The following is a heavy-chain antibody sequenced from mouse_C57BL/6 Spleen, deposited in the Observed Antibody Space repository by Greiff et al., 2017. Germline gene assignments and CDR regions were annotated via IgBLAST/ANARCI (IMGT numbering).Heavy chain of an antibody. Sequence: QVQLKQSGPELVKPGASVKISCKASGYSFTSYYILWVKQRPGQGLEWIGWIYPGSGNTKYNEKFKGKATLTADTSSSTAYMQLSSLTSEDSAVYFCAKWIYYVYGGAMDYWGQGTSVTVSS. CDR1: GYSFTSYY. J-gene: IGHJ4*01. CDR2: IYPGSGNT. D-gene: IGHD2-1*01. V-gene: IGHV1-66*01. CDR3: AKWIYYVYGGAMDY.